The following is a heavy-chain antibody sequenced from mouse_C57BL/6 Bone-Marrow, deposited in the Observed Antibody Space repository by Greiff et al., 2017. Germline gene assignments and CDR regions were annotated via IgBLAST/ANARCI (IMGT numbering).Heavy chain of an antibody. D-gene: IGHD1-1*01. CDR1: GYTFTSYW. Sequence: QVQLQQPGAELVKPGASVKLSCKASGYTFTSYWMHWVKQRPGQGLEWIGMIHPNSGSTNYNEKFKSKATLTVDKSSSTAYMQLSSLTSEDSAVYYCAGFYYYGRGAMDYWGQGTSVTVSS. CDR2: IHPNSGST. CDR3: AGFYYYGRGAMDY. J-gene: IGHJ4*01. V-gene: IGHV1-64*01.